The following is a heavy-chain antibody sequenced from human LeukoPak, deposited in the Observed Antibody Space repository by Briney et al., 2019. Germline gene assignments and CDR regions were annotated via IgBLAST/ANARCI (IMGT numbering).Heavy chain of an antibody. CDR1: GGSFSGYY. J-gene: IGHJ4*02. V-gene: IGHV4-34*01. D-gene: IGHD3-22*01. Sequence: SETLSLTCAVYGGSFSGYYWSWIRQPPGKGLEWIGEINHSGSTNYNPSLKSRVTISVDTSKNQFSLKLSSVTAADTAVYYCARDTDSSGYYYPFANWGQGTLVTVSS. CDR3: ARDTDSSGYYYPFAN. CDR2: INHSGST.